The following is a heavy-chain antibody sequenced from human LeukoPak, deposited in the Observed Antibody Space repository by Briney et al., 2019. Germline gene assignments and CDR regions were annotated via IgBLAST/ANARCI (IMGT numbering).Heavy chain of an antibody. CDR2: ISGSGGST. J-gene: IGHJ4*02. V-gene: IGHV3-23*01. D-gene: IGHD6-13*01. Sequence: RGGSLRLSCAASGFTFSSYAMSWVRQAPGKGLEWVSAISGSGGSTYYADSVKGRFTISRDNSKNTLYLQMNSLRAEDTAVYYCAKYSSSWEDYFDYWGQGTLVTVSS. CDR3: AKYSSSWEDYFDY. CDR1: GFTFSSYA.